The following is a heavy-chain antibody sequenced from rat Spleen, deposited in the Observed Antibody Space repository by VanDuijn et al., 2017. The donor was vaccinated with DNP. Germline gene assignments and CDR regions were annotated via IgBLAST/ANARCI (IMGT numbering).Heavy chain of an antibody. CDR1: GFTFSNYY. CDR3: ARHYAY. Sequence: EVQLVESGGGLVQPGRSMKLSCAASGFTFSNYYMAWVRQAPTEGLECVAYISYHGGSTYYGDSVKGRFTISRDNAKSTLYLQMNSLRSEDTATYFCARHYAYWGQGTLVTVSS. J-gene: IGHJ3*01. V-gene: IGHV5-22*01. CDR2: ISYHGGST.